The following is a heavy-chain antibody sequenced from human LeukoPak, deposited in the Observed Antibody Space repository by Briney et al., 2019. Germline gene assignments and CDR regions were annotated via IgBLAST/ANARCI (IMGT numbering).Heavy chain of an antibody. V-gene: IGHV3-30*18. CDR2: ISYDGSNK. CDR1: GFTFSSYG. CDR3: AKQSRRRYYYGSGSHFDY. Sequence: PGGSLRLSCAASGFTFSSYGMHWVRQAPGKGLEWVAVISYDGSNKYYADSVKGRFTISRDNSKNTLYLQMNSLRAEDTAVYYCAKQSRRRYYYGSGSHFDYWGQGTLVTVSS. D-gene: IGHD3-10*01. J-gene: IGHJ4*02.